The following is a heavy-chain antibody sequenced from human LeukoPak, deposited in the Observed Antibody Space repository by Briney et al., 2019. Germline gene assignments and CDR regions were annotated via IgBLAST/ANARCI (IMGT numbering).Heavy chain of an antibody. J-gene: IGHJ6*03. D-gene: IGHD2-15*01. V-gene: IGHV1-18*01. CDR3: ARDLGRYCSGGSCHYYSYYMDV. CDR2: ISAYNGNT. CDR1: GYTFTSYG. Sequence: ASVKVSCKASGYTFTSYGISWVRQAPGQGLEWMGWISAYNGNTNYAQKLQGRVTMTTDTSTSTAYMELRRLRSDDTAVYYCARDLGRYCSGGSCHYYSYYMDVWGKGTTVTVSS.